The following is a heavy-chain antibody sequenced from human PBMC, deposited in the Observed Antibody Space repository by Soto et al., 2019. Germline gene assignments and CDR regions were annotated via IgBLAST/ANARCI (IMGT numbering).Heavy chain of an antibody. CDR2: IFYSGST. J-gene: IGHJ6*02. V-gene: IGHV4-39*07. CDR3: ARDLLGYCGTDCYPLVV. CDR1: GGSIGSSSYY. Sequence: SETLTLTCTVSGGSIGSSSYYWGWIRQPPGKGLEWIGSIFYSGSTVYNPSFKSRVTISVDTSKNQFSLKLNSVTAADTAVYYCARDLLGYCGTDCYPLVVSGQGTSVTVSS. D-gene: IGHD2-21*02.